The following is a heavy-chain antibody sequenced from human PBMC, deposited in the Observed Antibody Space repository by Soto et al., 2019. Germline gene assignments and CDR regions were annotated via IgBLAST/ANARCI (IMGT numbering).Heavy chain of an antibody. CDR1: GFNFSSYW. CDR3: ARGDYGVNACFGS. D-gene: IGHD4-17*01. V-gene: IGHV3-7*01. J-gene: IGHJ4*01. CDR2: IKPDGRET. Sequence: PGGSLRLSCAASGFNFSSYWMSWFRKAPGKWLEWVANIKPDGRETYYVDSVKGRFTISRDNAKNSLYLQMNSLRAEDTAGYYCARGDYGVNACFGSWGQETLVAVSS.